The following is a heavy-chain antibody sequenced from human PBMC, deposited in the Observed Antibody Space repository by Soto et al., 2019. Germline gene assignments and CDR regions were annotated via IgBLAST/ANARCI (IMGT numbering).Heavy chain of an antibody. J-gene: IGHJ4*02. CDR1: GESIDTAGYY. V-gene: IGHV4-31*03. CDR2: IYHSGAT. Sequence: PSETLSLTCTVSGESIDTAGYYWTWIRQRPERGLEWLGFIYHSGATYYSSSMKSRLSISIDRSQNQFSLKVTSVTAADTAVYFCSRGDYWGQGMLVTVSS. CDR3: SRGDY.